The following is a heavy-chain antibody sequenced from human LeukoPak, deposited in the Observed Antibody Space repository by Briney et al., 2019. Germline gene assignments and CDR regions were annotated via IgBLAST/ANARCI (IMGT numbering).Heavy chain of an antibody. V-gene: IGHV4-4*07. CDR3: ARDWTYGEGVFDI. CDR2: IYTSGST. J-gene: IGHJ3*02. CDR1: GGSVSTYY. Sequence: SETLSLTCTVSGGSVSTYYWSWIRQPAGKGLEWIGRIYTSGSTNYNPSLKSRVTISVDTSKNQFSLKLSSVTAADTAVYYCARDWTYGEGVFDIWGQGTMVTVSS. D-gene: IGHD4-17*01.